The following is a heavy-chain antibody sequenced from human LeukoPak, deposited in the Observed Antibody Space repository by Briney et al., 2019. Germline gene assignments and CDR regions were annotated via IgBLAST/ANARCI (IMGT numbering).Heavy chain of an antibody. J-gene: IGHJ5*02. CDR2: IGTAGDT. Sequence: GGSLRLSCAASGFTLSSYDMHWVRQATGKGLEWVSAIGTAGDTYYPGSVKGRFTTSREKAKNSLYLQMNNLRAEDTAVYYCARGYSSGWYPWGQGTLVTVSS. D-gene: IGHD6-19*01. CDR1: GFTLSSYD. CDR3: ARGYSSGWYP. V-gene: IGHV3-13*01.